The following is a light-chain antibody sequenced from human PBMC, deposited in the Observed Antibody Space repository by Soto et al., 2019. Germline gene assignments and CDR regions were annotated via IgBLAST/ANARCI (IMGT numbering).Light chain of an antibody. CDR2: DVS. Sequence: QSALTQPASVSGSPGQSIAISCTGTSSDVGGYNYVSWYQQYPGKAPKLKIYDVSNRPSGVSDRFSGSKSGNTASLTISGLQAEDEADYYCSSYTNSVPPFIFGGGTKLTVL. CDR3: SSYTNSVPPFI. J-gene: IGLJ2*01. CDR1: SSDVGGYNY. V-gene: IGLV2-14*03.